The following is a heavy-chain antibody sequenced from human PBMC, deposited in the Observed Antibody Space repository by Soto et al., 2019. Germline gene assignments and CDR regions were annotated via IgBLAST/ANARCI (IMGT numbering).Heavy chain of an antibody. J-gene: IGHJ6*02. D-gene: IGHD3-9*01. CDR3: ARHLPHYDILTGYHSDYYHYGMDV. Sequence: SETLSLTCAVSGGSISSGGYSWSWIRQPPGKGLERIGYIYHSGSTNYNHSLKSRVTISVDTSKNQFSLKLSSVTAADTAVYYCARHLPHYDILTGYHSDYYHYGMDVWGQGTTVTVSS. CDR1: GGSISSGGYS. CDR2: IYHSGST. V-gene: IGHV4-30-2*01.